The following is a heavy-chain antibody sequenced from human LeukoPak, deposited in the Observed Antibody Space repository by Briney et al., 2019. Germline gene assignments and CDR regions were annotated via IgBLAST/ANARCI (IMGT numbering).Heavy chain of an antibody. J-gene: IGHJ6*03. D-gene: IGHD5-18*01. Sequence: GESLKISCKGSGYSFTSYWIGWVRQMPGKGLEWMGSIYPGDSDTRYSPSFPGQVTISADKSISTAYLQWSSLKASDTAMYYCARLDGQYSYGYSYMDVWGKGTTVTVSS. CDR3: ARLDGQYSYGYSYMDV. CDR1: GYSFTSYW. V-gene: IGHV5-51*01. CDR2: IYPGDSDT.